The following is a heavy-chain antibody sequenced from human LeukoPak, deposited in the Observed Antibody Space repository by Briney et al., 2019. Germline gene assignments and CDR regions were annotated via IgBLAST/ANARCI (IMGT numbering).Heavy chain of an antibody. V-gene: IGHV3-30*18. CDR2: ISYDGSNK. CDR3: AKEALSGSGSYSFDY. J-gene: IGHJ4*02. D-gene: IGHD3-10*01. Sequence: PGGSLRLSCAASGFTFSSYGMHWVRQAPGKGLEWVAVISYDGSNKHYADSVKGRFTISRDNSKNTLYLQMNSLRAEDTAVYYCAKEALSGSGSYSFDYWGQGTLVTVSS. CDR1: GFTFSSYG.